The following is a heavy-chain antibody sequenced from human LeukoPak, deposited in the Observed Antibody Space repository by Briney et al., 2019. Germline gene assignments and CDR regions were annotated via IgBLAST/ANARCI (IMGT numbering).Heavy chain of an antibody. Sequence: SETLSLTCTVSGGSISRGGHYWSWIRQHPGKGLEWIGYIDYSGTTNYNPSLQSRVTISVDTSKNQFSLKLSSVTAADTAAYYCARGSRVVVTANPHPLDYWGQGTLVTVSS. D-gene: IGHD2-21*02. V-gene: IGHV4-31*03. CDR2: IDYSGTT. J-gene: IGHJ4*02. CDR3: ARGSRVVVTANPHPLDY. CDR1: GGSISRGGHY.